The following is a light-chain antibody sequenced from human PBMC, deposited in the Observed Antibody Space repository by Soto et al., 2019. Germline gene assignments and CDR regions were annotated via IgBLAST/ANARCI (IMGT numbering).Light chain of an antibody. CDR2: EVS. V-gene: IGLV2-14*01. CDR1: SSDIGSHNS. J-gene: IGLJ3*02. Sequence: QSALTQPASVSGSPGQSITVSCSGSSSDIGSHNSVSWYQQHAGQAPKLLIYEVSDRPSGVSDRFSGSKSGNTASLTISGLQADDEADYYCSSYTSTNTWVFGGGTQLTGL. CDR3: SSYTSTNTWV.